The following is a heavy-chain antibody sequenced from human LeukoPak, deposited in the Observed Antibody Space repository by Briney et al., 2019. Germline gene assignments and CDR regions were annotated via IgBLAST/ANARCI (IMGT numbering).Heavy chain of an antibody. V-gene: IGHV4-30-2*01. J-gene: IGHJ4*02. CDR2: IYHSGST. CDR3: ARVRVTGEFDY. CDR1: GGSISSGGYS. D-gene: IGHD7-27*01. Sequence: SETLSLTCAVSGGSISSGGYSWSWIRQPPGKGLEWIGYIYHSGSTYYNPSLKSRVTISVDRSKNQFSLKLSSVTAADTAVYYCARVRVTGEFDYWGQGTLVTVSS.